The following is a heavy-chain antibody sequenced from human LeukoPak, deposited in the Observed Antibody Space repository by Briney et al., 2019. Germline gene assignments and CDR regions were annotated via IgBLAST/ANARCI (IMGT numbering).Heavy chain of an antibody. Sequence: GGSLRLSCAASGFPFNAYWMTWVRQAPGKGLEWVANIRQDGDTKYYVDSVKGRFTISRDNAVNSLYLQMNSLRAEDTAIYYCARSLPYGTTWYGRSDFWGQGTLVTVSS. D-gene: IGHD6-13*01. CDR2: IRQDGDTK. CDR1: GFPFNAYW. J-gene: IGHJ4*02. CDR3: ARSLPYGTTWYGRSDF. V-gene: IGHV3-7*03.